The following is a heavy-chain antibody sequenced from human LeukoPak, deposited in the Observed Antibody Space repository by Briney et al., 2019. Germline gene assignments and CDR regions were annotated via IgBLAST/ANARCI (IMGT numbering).Heavy chain of an antibody. CDR2: MNPNSGNT. V-gene: IGHV1-8*01. Sequence: ASVTVSCKASGYTFTSYDINWVRQATGQGLEWMGWMNPNSGNTGYAQKFQGRVTMTRNTSISTAYMELSSLRSEDTAVYYCARGRRWSNNWFDPWGQGTLVTVSS. CDR1: GYTFTSYD. D-gene: IGHD4-23*01. CDR3: ARGRRWSNNWFDP. J-gene: IGHJ5*02.